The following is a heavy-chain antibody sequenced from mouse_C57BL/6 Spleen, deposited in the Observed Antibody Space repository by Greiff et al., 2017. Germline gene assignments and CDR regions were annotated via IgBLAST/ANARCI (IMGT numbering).Heavy chain of an antibody. Sequence: QVQLQQSGPELVKPGASVKISCKASGYAFSSSWMNWVKQRPGKGLEWIGRIYPGDGDTNYNGKFKGKATLTADKSSSTAYMQPSSLTSEDSAVYFCARRSSNYPYWYFDVWGTGTTVTVSS. J-gene: IGHJ1*03. CDR1: GYAFSSSW. V-gene: IGHV1-82*01. CDR2: IYPGDGDT. CDR3: ARRSSNYPYWYFDV. D-gene: IGHD2-5*01.